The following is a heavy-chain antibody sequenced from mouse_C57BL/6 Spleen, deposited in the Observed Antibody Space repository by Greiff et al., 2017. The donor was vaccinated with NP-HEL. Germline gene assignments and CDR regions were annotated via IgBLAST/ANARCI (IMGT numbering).Heavy chain of an antibody. CDR1: GYAFTNYL. Sequence: QVQLQQSGAELVRPGTSVKVSCKASGYAFTNYLIEWVKQRPGQGLEWIGVINPGSGGTNYNEKFKGKATLTADKSSSTAYMQLSSLASEDSAVYFCARGKSWDGDDWGKGTTLTVSS. CDR3: ARGKSWDGDD. D-gene: IGHD4-1*01. CDR2: INPGSGGT. V-gene: IGHV1-54*01. J-gene: IGHJ2*01.